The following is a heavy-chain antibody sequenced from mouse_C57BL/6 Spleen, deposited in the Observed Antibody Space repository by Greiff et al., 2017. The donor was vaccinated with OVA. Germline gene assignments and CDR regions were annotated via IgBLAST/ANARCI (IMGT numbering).Heavy chain of an antibody. J-gene: IGHJ3*01. CDR3: ARGEGFAY. V-gene: IGHV3-6*01. CDR1: GYSITSGYY. CDR2: ISYDGSN. Sequence: EVHLVESGPGLVKPSQSLSLTCSVTGYSITSGYYWNWIRQFPGNKLEWMGYISYDGSNNYNPSLKNRISITRDTSKNQFFLKLNSVTTEDTATYYCARGEGFAYWGQGTLVTVSA.